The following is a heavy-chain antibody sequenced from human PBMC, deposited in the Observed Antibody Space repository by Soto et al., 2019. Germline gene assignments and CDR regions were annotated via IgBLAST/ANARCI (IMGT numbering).Heavy chain of an antibody. V-gene: IGHV3-33*01. CDR1: GFTFSTHG. J-gene: IGHJ6*02. D-gene: IGHD1-1*01. Sequence: QVQLVESGGGVVQPGRSLRLSCAASGFTFSTHGMLWVRQAPGKGLEWVAVVWNDGRNKYYADSVQGRFTISRDNSKNTRYLQMTRLKVEATATYYCARGRSVWNRRGYYFSGMDVWGQGTRVTLSS. CDR3: ARGRSVWNRRGYYFSGMDV. CDR2: VWNDGRNK.